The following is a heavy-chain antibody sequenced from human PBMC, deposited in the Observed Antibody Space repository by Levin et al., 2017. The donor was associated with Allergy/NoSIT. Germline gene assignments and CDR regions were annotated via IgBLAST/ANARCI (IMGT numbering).Heavy chain of an antibody. CDR3: ARGGLRRAGY. CDR1: GFIFRDYY. D-gene: IGHD2-21*02. CDR2: ISNRDDTI. J-gene: IGHJ4*02. Sequence: GGSLRLSCAASGFIFRDYYMSWIRQAPGKGLEWVSYISNRDDTIYYADSVKGRFTISRDNAKSSLYLQMNSLRAEDTAVYYCARGGLRRAGYWGQGTLVTVSS. V-gene: IGHV3-11*01.